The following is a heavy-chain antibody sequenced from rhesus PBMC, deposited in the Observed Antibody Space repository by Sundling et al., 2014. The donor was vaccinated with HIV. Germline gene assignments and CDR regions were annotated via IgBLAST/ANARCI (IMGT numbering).Heavy chain of an antibody. CDR1: GFNFTTYS. Sequence: QVQLVQSGAEVKKPGASVKLSCKPSGFNFTTYSINWVRQAPGQGLEWMGRINPTKGNTVYAQKFQGRVIMTRDTSTSTDYMEVRSLRSDDTAVYYCAAEMAYSDGLLDYWGPGVLVTVSS. V-gene: IGHV1-200*01. J-gene: IGHJ4*01. CDR2: INPTKGNT. CDR3: AAEMAYSDGLLDY. D-gene: IGHD5-36*01.